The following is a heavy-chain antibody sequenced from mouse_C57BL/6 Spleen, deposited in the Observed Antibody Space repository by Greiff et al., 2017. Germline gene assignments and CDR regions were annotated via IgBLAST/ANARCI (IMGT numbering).Heavy chain of an antibody. J-gene: IGHJ1*03. V-gene: IGHV1-52*01. D-gene: IGHD2-3*01. CDR1: GYTFTSYW. CDR3: ARSDGYYPFDV. CDR2: IDPSDSET. Sequence: QVQLQQPGAELVRPGSSVKLSCKASGYTFTSYWMHWVKQRPIQGLEWIGNIDPSDSETHYNQKFKDKATLTVDKSSSTAYMQLSSLTSEDSAVYYCARSDGYYPFDVWGTGTTVTVSS.